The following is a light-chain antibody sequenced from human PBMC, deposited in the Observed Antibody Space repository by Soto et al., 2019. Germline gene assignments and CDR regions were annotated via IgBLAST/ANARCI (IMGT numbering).Light chain of an antibody. V-gene: IGKV3-15*01. CDR2: AAS. CDR1: QSVKNN. CDR3: QQYYSYPFT. Sequence: EIVMTQSPATLSVSPGERATLSCRASQSVKNNLAWYQQKPGQATRLLIYAASTRAAGVPARFTGSGSGTEFTLTISSLQSEDIAIYYCQQYYSYPFTFGPGTKVDIK. J-gene: IGKJ3*01.